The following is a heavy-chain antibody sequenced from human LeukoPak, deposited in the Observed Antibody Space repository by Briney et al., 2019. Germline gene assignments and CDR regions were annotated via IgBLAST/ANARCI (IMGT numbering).Heavy chain of an antibody. V-gene: IGHV3-53*01. CDR3: ARSQGYSSSWYPVRWFDY. CDR2: IYTGGGR. D-gene: IGHD6-13*01. J-gene: IGHJ4*02. Sequence: GGSLRLSCAASGFTVSSYYMNWVRQAPGKELEWVSVIYTGGGRYYADSVRGRFTISRDTSKNMVFLQMNSLRVEDTAVYYCARSQGYSSSWYPVRWFDYWGQGTLVTVSS. CDR1: GFTVSSYY.